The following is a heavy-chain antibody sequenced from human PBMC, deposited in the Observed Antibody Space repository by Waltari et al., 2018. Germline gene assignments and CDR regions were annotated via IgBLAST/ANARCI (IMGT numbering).Heavy chain of an antibody. J-gene: IGHJ4*02. V-gene: IGHV4-4*07. D-gene: IGHD3-16*01. CDR1: GGSIISYY. CDR3: ARTDYQHFFDY. CDR2: IYSSGTT. Sequence: QVHLLESGPGLVKPSATLSLTCNVSGGSIISYYWSWIRQPAGKGLEWIGRIYSSGTTNTNPSLHGRVSMSVDTSKNQISLQLSSVTAADTAVYYCARTDYQHFFDYWGQGILVTVSS.